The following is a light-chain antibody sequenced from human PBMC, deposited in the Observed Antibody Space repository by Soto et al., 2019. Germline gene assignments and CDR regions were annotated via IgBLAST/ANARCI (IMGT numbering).Light chain of an antibody. J-gene: IGKJ5*01. CDR2: DAS. V-gene: IGKV1-5*01. Sequence: DIQMTQSPSTLSGSVGDRFTSTCRASQTISSWLAWYQQKPGKAPKLLIYDASSLESGVPSRFSGTGSGTEFTLAISSLQPDDFATYYCQQYHRSSVTFGQGTRLEIK. CDR3: QQYHRSSVT. CDR1: QTISSW.